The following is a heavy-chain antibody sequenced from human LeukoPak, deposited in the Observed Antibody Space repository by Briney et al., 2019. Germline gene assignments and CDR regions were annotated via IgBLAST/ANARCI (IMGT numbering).Heavy chain of an antibody. Sequence: ASVKVSCKASGYTFTGYYMHWVRQAPGQGLEWMGWINPNSGGTNYAQKFQGRVTMTRDMSISTAYMELSRLRSDDTAVYYCARVRITMVRGVIGDRGMQYWGQGTLVTVSS. CDR2: INPNSGGT. J-gene: IGHJ4*02. V-gene: IGHV1-2*02. CDR1: GYTFTGYY. CDR3: ARVRITMVRGVIGDRGMQY. D-gene: IGHD3-10*01.